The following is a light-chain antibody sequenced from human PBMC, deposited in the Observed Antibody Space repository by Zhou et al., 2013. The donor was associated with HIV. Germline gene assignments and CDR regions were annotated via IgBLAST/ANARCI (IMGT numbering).Light chain of an antibody. Sequence: DIQMTQSPSSLSASVGDRVTITCRASQSGITYLHWYQVKPRKAPKLLIYHTSSLHSGVPSRFSGSGSGKDFTLTISSLQPEDFATYHCQQSYSTPPYTFGQGTNLDMK. J-gene: IGKJ2*01. CDR1: QSGITY. CDR2: HTS. V-gene: IGKV1-39*01. CDR3: QQSYSTPPYT.